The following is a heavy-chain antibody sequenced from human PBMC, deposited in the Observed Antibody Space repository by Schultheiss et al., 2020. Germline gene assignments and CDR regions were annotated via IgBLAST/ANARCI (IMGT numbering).Heavy chain of an antibody. CDR3: ARVSKVLRFLEWLFQFDY. CDR2: IIGSGGST. CDR1: GFTFSSYA. V-gene: IGHV3-23*01. D-gene: IGHD3-3*01. J-gene: IGHJ4*02. Sequence: GGSLRLSCAASGFTFSSYAMSWVRQAPGRGLEWVSAIIGSGGSTYYADSVKGRFTISRDNPMNTLFLQMDSLRAEDTAVYYCARVSKVLRFLEWLFQFDYWGQGTLVTVSS.